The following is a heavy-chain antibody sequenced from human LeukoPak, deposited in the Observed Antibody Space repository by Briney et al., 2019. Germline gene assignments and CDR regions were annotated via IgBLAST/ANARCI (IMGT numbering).Heavy chain of an antibody. J-gene: IGHJ6*02. V-gene: IGHV1-69*04. Sequence: ASVKVSCKASGGTFSSYAISWVRQAPGKGLEWMGRIIPILGIAHYAQKFRGGVTITATKSTSTAYMELSSMISEDTDVYYCERVGITMHYYYYGMDVWGQGTTVTVSS. CDR2: IIPILGIA. D-gene: IGHD3-10*01. CDR1: GGTFSSYA. CDR3: ERVGITMHYYYYGMDV.